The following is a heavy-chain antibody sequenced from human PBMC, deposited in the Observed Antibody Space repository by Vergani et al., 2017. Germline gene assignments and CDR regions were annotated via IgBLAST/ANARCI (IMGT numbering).Heavy chain of an antibody. CDR3: ARYSHVADYFDY. CDR1: GGSISSFY. V-gene: IGHV4-4*07. CDR2: IYTSGST. Sequence: QVQLQESGPGLVKPSETLSLTCTVSGGSISSFYWSWTRQPAGKGLEWIGRIYTSGSTNYNPSLKSRVTMSVDTSKNQFSLRLSSVTAADTAVYYCARYSHVADYFDYWGQGTLVTVSS. D-gene: IGHD6-19*01. J-gene: IGHJ4*02.